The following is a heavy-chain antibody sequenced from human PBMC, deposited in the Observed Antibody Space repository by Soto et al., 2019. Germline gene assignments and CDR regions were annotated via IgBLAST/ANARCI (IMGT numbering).Heavy chain of an antibody. J-gene: IGHJ4*02. V-gene: IGHV3-15*01. D-gene: IGHD3-10*02. Sequence: EVQLVESGGGWVKPGGSLRLSCAASGFTFRNAWMSWVRQAPGKWLEWVGRIKSKTDGGTTDYAAPVKGRFTISIDDSKNTLYLQMNSMKTEDTAVYYCTTDPRVRRVQSFDYWGQGTLVTVSS. CDR1: GFTFRNAW. CDR3: TTDPRVRRVQSFDY. CDR2: IKSKTDGGTT.